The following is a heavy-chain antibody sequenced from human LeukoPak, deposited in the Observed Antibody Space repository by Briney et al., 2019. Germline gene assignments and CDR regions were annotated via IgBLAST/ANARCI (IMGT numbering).Heavy chain of an antibody. CDR1: GFTFSSYS. Sequence: PGGSLRLSCAASGFTFSSYSMNWDRQAPGKGLEWVSAISGSGGSTYYADSVKGRFTISRDNSKNTLYLQMNSLRAEDTAVYYCAKMGQLWSSLDYWGQGTLVTVSS. V-gene: IGHV3-23*01. CDR2: ISGSGGST. CDR3: AKMGQLWSSLDY. D-gene: IGHD5-18*01. J-gene: IGHJ4*02.